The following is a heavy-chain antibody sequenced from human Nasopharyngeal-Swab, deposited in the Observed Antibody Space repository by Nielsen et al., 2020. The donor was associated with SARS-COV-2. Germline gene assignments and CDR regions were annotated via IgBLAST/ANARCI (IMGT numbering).Heavy chain of an antibody. CDR2: IYYSGST. Sequence: SETLFLTCTVSGGSISSYYWSWIRQPPGKGLEWIGYIYYSGSTNYNPSLKSRVTISVDTSKNQFSLKLSSVTAADTAVYYCARMTVVVVAATPAFDIWGQGTMVTVSS. D-gene: IGHD2-15*01. CDR1: GGSISSYY. J-gene: IGHJ3*02. V-gene: IGHV4-59*01. CDR3: ARMTVVVVAATPAFDI.